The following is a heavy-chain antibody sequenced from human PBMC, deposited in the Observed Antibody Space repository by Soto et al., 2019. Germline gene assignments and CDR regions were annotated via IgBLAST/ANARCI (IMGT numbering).Heavy chain of an antibody. CDR3: SRYEGTYSSSSSDAFDI. Sequence: ASVKVSCKASGYTFTSYGISWVRQAPGQGLEWMGWISAYNGNTNYAQKLQGRVTMTTDTSTSTAYMELRSLRSEGTAVYYCSRYEGTYSSSSSDAFDIWGQGTMVTVSS. V-gene: IGHV1-18*01. CDR1: GYTFTSYG. CDR2: ISAYNGNT. D-gene: IGHD6-6*01. J-gene: IGHJ3*02.